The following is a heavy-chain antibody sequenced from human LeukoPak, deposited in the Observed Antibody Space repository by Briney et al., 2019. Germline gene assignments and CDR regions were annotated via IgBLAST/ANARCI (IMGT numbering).Heavy chain of an antibody. Sequence: SETLSLTCTVSGGFLSSYYWSWIREPPGQGLEWIGYIYYSGSTNYNPSLKSRVTISVDTSKNQFSLKLSSVTAADTAVYYCARHEGSLDAFDIWGQGTMVTVSS. J-gene: IGHJ3*02. D-gene: IGHD1-26*01. CDR3: ARHEGSLDAFDI. CDR1: GGFLSSYY. CDR2: IYYSGST. V-gene: IGHV4-59*08.